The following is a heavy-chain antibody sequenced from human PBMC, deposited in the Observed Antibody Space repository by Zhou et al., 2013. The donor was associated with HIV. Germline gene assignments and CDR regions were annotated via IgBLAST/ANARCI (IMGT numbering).Heavy chain of an antibody. CDR1: GYIFTSYD. CDR2: MNPNSGNT. V-gene: IGHV1-8*01. Sequence: QVQLVQSGAEVKKPGASVKVSCKASGYIFTSYDINWVRQATGQGLEWMGWMNPNSGNTGYAQKFQGRVTMTRNTSISTAYMELSSLRSEDTAVYYCARISGTGPYYYYYGMDVWGQGTTVTVSS. J-gene: IGHJ6*02. CDR3: ARISGTGPYYYYYGMDV.